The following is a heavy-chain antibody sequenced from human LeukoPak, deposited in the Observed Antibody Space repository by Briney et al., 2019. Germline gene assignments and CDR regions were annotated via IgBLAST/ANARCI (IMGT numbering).Heavy chain of an antibody. CDR2: INSDGSST. CDR3: IAGGYLY. CDR1: GFTFSSYA. J-gene: IGHJ4*02. D-gene: IGHD3-22*01. Sequence: GGSLRLSCAASGFTFSSYAMSWVRQAPGKGLAWVSRINSDGSSTSYADSVKGRFTISRDNAKNTLYLQMNSLRAEDTAVYYCIAGGYLYWGQGTLVTVSS. V-gene: IGHV3-74*01.